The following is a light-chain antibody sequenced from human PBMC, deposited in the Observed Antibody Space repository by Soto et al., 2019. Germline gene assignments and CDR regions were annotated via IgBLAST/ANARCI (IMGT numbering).Light chain of an antibody. CDR2: EVS. CDR3: SSYTSSSTL. J-gene: IGLJ1*01. CDR1: SSDVGGYNY. Sequence: QSALTQPASVSGSPGQSITISCTGTSSDVGGYNYVSWYQQHPGKAPKLMIYEVSNRPSGVSSRFSGSKSGNTASLTISGLHAEDEADYYCSSYTSSSTLFGTGTKLTVL. V-gene: IGLV2-14*01.